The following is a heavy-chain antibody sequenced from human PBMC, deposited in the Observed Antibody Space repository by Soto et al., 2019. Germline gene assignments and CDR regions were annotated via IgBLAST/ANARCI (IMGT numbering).Heavy chain of an antibody. Sequence: QVQMVQSGAEVKKPGASVTVSCKASGYTFTSYGFSWVRQAPGQGLEWMGWISAYNGNTNYAQKFQDRVTMTTDTSTRTAHMEMRSRRSKDTAFYYCVRDHPRWFWEQQRWGQGSLVTVSS. J-gene: IGHJ4*02. D-gene: IGHD3-10*01. CDR1: GYTFTSYG. CDR3: VRDHPRWFWEQQR. CDR2: ISAYNGNT. V-gene: IGHV1-18*01.